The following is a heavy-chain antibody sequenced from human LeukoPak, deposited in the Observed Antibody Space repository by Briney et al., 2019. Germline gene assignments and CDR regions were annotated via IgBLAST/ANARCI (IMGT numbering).Heavy chain of an antibody. CDR3: AKGLLIKKVSVYGMDV. V-gene: IGHV3-23*01. Sequence: GGSLRLSCAASGFTFSSYSMNWVRQAPGKGLEWVSTISGSGSSTYYADSVKGRFTISRDNSKNTLYLQMNSLRVKDTAVYYCAKGLLIKKVSVYGMDVWGQGTTVTVSS. CDR2: ISGSGSST. CDR1: GFTFSSYS. J-gene: IGHJ6*02. D-gene: IGHD6-6*01.